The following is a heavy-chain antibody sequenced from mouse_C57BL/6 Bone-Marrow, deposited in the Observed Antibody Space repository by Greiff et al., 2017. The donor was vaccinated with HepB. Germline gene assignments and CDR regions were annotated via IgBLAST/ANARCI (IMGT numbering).Heavy chain of an antibody. D-gene: IGHD4-1*01. J-gene: IGHJ3*01. CDR2: ISNGGGST. CDR1: GFTFSDYY. Sequence: EVKVEESGGGLVQPGGSLKLSCAASGFTFSDYYMYWVRQTPEKRLEWVAYISNGGGSTYYPDTVKGRFTISRDNAKNTLYLQMSRLKSEDTAMYYCANSLLGRRFAYWGQGTLVTVSA. CDR3: ANSLLGRRFAY. V-gene: IGHV5-12*01.